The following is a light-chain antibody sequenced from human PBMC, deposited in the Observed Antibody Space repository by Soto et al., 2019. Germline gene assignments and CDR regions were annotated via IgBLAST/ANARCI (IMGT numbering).Light chain of an antibody. CDR2: DVS. J-gene: IGLJ2*01. V-gene: IGLV2-14*01. CDR3: SSYTSSTVV. CDR1: RSYVGGYNY. Sequence: QSALTQPASVSGSPGQSITISCTGTRSYVGGYNYVSWYQQHPGKAPKLMIYDVSTRPSGVSNRFSGSKYGNTASLTTSGLQAEDEADYYCSSYTSSTVVFGGGTKLTVL.